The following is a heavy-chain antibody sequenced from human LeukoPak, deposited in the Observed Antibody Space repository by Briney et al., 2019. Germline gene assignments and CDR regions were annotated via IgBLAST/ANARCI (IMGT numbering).Heavy chain of an antibody. CDR3: ARETSSRFFDY. J-gene: IGHJ4*02. CDR2: VIPIFGTA. Sequence: SVKVSCKASGGTFISYAISWVRQAPGQGLEWMGGVIPIFGTANYAQKFQGRVTITADESTSTAYMELSSLRSDDTAVYYCARETSSRFFDYWGQGTLLTVSS. V-gene: IGHV1-69*13. CDR1: GGTFISYA.